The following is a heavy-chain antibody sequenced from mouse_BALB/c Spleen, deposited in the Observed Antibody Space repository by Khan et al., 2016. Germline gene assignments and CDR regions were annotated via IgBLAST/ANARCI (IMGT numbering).Heavy chain of an antibody. CDR1: GLNIKDTY. Sequence: EVQLQESGAELVKSEATPNLSSTASGLNIKDTYMHWLHQWPDQRLVWIGRFDPPDGNTKYDPKFQGNATIRADPSSKPAYLQHSSLPPEDTAVYYCARMARKWGQGTTLTVSS. V-gene: IGHV14-3*02. J-gene: IGHJ2*01. CDR2: FDPPDGNT. CDR3: ARMARK.